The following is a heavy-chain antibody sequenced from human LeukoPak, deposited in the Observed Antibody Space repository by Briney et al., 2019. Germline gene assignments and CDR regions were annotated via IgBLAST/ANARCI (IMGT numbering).Heavy chain of an antibody. CDR2: ISYDGSNK. CDR1: GFTFSAYG. V-gene: IGHV3-30*03. D-gene: IGHD3-22*01. Sequence: GGTLRLSCAASGFTFSAYGMHWVRQAPGKGLEWVAVISYDGSNKYYADSVKGRFTISRDNSKNTLYLQMNSLRAEDTAVYYCARDHPPNYYDSSGYYSHFDYWGQGTLVTVSS. CDR3: ARDHPPNYYDSSGYYSHFDY. J-gene: IGHJ4*02.